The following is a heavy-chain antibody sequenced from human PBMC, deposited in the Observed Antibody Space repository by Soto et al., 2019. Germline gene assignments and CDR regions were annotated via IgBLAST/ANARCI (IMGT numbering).Heavy chain of an antibody. V-gene: IGHV4-34*01. Sequence: SETLSLTCAVYGGSFSGYYWSWIRQPPGKGLEWIGEINHSGSTNYNPSLKSRVTISVDTSKNQFSLKLSSVTAADTAVYYCARALQRRVAAAGRGWFDPWGQGTLVTVYS. J-gene: IGHJ5*02. CDR1: GGSFSGYY. CDR2: INHSGST. CDR3: ARALQRRVAAAGRGWFDP. D-gene: IGHD6-13*01.